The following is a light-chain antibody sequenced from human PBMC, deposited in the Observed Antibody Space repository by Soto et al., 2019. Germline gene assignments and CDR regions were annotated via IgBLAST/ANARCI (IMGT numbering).Light chain of an antibody. V-gene: IGKV1-39*01. CDR2: AAS. J-gene: IGKJ4*01. CDR1: QTISSY. CDR3: HQSFSIPLT. Sequence: QVTQSPSSLSAIKGDRVTITCRAGQTISSYLNWYQQKLGKAPRLLIYAASSLQSGVPSRFSGSGSGTDFTLTISRLQPEDFATYYCHQSFSIPLTFGGRTKVDIK.